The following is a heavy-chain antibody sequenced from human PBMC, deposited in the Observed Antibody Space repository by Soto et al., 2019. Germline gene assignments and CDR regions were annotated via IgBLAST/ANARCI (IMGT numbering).Heavy chain of an antibody. CDR1: GGSISSGGYY. J-gene: IGHJ5*02. Sequence: QVQLQESGPGLVKPSQTLSLTCTVSGGSISSGGYYWSWIRQHPGKGLEWIGYIYYSGSTYYNPSLKSRVTISVDTSKNQFSLKLSSVTAADTAVYYCSRRSIAAAGWWFDPWGQGTLVTVSS. D-gene: IGHD6-13*01. V-gene: IGHV4-31*03. CDR3: SRRSIAAAGWWFDP. CDR2: IYYSGST.